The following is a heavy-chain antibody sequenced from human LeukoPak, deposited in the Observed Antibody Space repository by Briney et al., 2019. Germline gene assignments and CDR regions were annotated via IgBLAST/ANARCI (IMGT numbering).Heavy chain of an antibody. Sequence: PSETLSLTCTFSGGSISSSSYYWGWIRQPPGKGLEWIGSIYYSGSTYYNPSLKSRVTISVDTSKNQFSLKLSSVTAADTAVFYCARRLSGSYRRGAFDIWGQGTMVTASS. CDR2: IYYSGST. CDR1: GGSISSSSYY. D-gene: IGHD1-26*01. V-gene: IGHV4-39*01. J-gene: IGHJ3*02. CDR3: ARRLSGSYRRGAFDI.